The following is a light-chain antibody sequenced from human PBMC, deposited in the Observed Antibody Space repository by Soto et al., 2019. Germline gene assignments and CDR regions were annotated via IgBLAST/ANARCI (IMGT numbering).Light chain of an antibody. CDR1: SSDVGSYDY. CDR2: EVS. V-gene: IGLV2-14*01. J-gene: IGLJ2*01. CDR3: SSYTVHTTLV. Sequence: QSVLTQPASVSASLGESITISCTGTSSDVGSYDYVSWYQQYPAKAPRLVIYEVSNRPSGISHRFSASKSGNTASLTISGLQAEDEADYYCSSYTVHTTLVFGGGTKLTVL.